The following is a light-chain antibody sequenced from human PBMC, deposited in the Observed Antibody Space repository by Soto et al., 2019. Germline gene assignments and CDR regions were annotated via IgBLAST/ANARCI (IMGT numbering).Light chain of an antibody. V-gene: IGKV3-11*01. Sequence: ELVLTQSPATLSLSQGDSATPACRASQSVSRNLAWYQQRPGQALRLLIYDASKRATGIPARFSGSGSGTDFTLTISSLEPEDFAVYFCHQRSNWPLTFGGGTKLEIK. J-gene: IGKJ4*01. CDR1: QSVSRN. CDR2: DAS. CDR3: HQRSNWPLT.